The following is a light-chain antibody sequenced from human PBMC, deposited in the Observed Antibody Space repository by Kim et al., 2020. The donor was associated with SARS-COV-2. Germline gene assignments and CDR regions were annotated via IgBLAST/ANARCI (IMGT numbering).Light chain of an antibody. CDR3: RQLNSNSRFT. J-gene: IGKJ3*01. V-gene: IGKV1-9*01. CDR1: RDGSSY. CDR2: STS. Sequence: SVTGESLTTCRSRRDGSSYLAWFHQKPAEAPTLLIYSTSTFLNGVPSRFCGSGAGAKFSLTIISLQPDDYAAYYCRQLNSNSRFTFGPGTRVDIK.